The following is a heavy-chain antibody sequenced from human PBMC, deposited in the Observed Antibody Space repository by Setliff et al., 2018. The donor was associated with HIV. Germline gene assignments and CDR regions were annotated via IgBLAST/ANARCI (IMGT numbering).Heavy chain of an antibody. J-gene: IGHJ6*03. D-gene: IGHD3-3*01. CDR1: GYTFTSYY. CDR2: MNPSGGSI. CDR3: ARDGYYNLWSGYGYYYYMDV. V-gene: IGHV1-46*01. Sequence: ASVKVSCKASGYTFTSYYMHWVRQAPGQGLEWMGIMNPSGGSISYAQKFQGRVTMTSDTSTSTVYMELSSLRSEDTAVYYCARDGYYNLWSGYGYYYYMDVWGKGTTVTVSS.